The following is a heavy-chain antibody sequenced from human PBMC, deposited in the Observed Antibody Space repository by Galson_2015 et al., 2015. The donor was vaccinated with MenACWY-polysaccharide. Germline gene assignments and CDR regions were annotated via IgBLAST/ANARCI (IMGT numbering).Heavy chain of an antibody. CDR2: ISSGGTI. Sequence: MNWVRQAPGKGLEWVSYISSGGTIYYADSVKGRFTISRDNAKNSLYLQMNSLRDDDTAVYYCARVLKGLVGATPDYWGQGTLVTVSS. J-gene: IGHJ4*02. D-gene: IGHD1-26*01. CDR3: ARVLKGLVGATPDY. V-gene: IGHV3-48*02.